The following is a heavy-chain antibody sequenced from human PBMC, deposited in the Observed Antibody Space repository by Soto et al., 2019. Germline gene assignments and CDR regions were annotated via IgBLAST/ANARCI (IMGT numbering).Heavy chain of an antibody. CDR2: IIPIFCTA. D-gene: IGHD3-22*01. J-gene: IGHJ4*02. CDR3: ARELNYYYASSGYDY. V-gene: IGHV1-69*01. Sequence: QVQLVQSGAEVKKPGSSVKVSCKASGGTFSSYAISWVRQAPGQGLAWMGGIIPIFCTANYAQKFQGRVTITADEYTSTVYMELSSLRSEDTAVYYCARELNYYYASSGYDYWGQGTLVTVSS. CDR1: GGTFSSYA.